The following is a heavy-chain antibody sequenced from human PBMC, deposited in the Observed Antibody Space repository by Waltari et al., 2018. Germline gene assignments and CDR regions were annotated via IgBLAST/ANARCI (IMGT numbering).Heavy chain of an antibody. CDR2: IRSKAENYAT. J-gene: IGHJ4*02. D-gene: IGHD2-21*02. CDR1: GFMFSAGD. Sequence: EVQLVESGGDLVQPGGSLKLSCAASGFMFSAGDRHWARQASGTGLEWIGRIRSKAENYATAYAASVRGRFTLSRDDSKNTAYLQMNSLETEDTALYYCIRRNYGGDSDMTDWGQGTLVTVSS. V-gene: IGHV3-73*02. CDR3: IRRNYGGDSDMTD.